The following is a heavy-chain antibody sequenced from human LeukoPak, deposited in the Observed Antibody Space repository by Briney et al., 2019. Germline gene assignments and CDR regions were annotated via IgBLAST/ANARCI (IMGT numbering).Heavy chain of an antibody. CDR3: ARDTAYSSSWYFDY. Sequence: ASVKVSCKASGGTFSSYAISWVRQAPGQGLEWMGGIIPIFGTANYAQKFQGRVTITADESTSTAYMELSSLRSEDTAVYYCARDTAYSSSWYFDYWGQGTLVTVSS. D-gene: IGHD6-6*01. CDR1: GGTFSSYA. CDR2: IIPIFGTA. J-gene: IGHJ4*02. V-gene: IGHV1-69*13.